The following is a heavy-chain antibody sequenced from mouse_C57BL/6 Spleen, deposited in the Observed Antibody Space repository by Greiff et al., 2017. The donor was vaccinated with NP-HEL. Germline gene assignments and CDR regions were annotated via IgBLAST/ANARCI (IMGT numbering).Heavy chain of an antibody. V-gene: IGHV1-64*01. CDR1: GYTFTSYW. D-gene: IGHD1-1*01. J-gene: IGHJ3*01. CDR2: IHPNSGST. Sequence: VQLQQSGAELVKPGASVKLSCKASGYTFTSYWMHWVKQRPGQGLEWIGMIHPNSGSTNYNEKFKSKATLTVDKSSSTAYMQLSSLTSEDSAVYYCARGDYYGSSWFAYWGQGTLVTVSA. CDR3: ARGDYYGSSWFAY.